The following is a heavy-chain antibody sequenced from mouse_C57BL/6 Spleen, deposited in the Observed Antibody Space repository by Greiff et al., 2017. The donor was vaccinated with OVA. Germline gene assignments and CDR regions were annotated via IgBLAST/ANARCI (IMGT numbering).Heavy chain of an antibody. Sequence: QVQLQQSGPELVKPGASVKISCKASGYAFSSSWMNWVKPRPGKGLEWIGRLYPGDGDTNYTGKFKGKATLSADKSSSTAYMQLSSLTSEDSAVYFCARSRDYGSSPLTGYFDVWGTGTTVTVSS. J-gene: IGHJ1*03. D-gene: IGHD1-1*01. CDR2: LYPGDGDT. CDR3: ARSRDYGSSPLTGYFDV. CDR1: GYAFSSSW. V-gene: IGHV1-82*01.